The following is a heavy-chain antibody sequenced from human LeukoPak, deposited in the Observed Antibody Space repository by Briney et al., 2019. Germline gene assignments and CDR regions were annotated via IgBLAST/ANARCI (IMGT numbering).Heavy chain of an antibody. CDR2: MNPNSGNT. J-gene: IGHJ4*02. D-gene: IGHD3-22*01. V-gene: IGHV1-8*01. CDR3: ASRTYYYDSSGYYIDY. Sequence: RASVRVSCKASGYTFTSYDINWVRQATGQGLEWMGWMNPNSGNTGYAQKFQGRVTMTRNTSISTAYMELSSLRSEDTAVYYCASRTYYYDSSGYYIDYWGQGTLVTVSS. CDR1: GYTFTSYD.